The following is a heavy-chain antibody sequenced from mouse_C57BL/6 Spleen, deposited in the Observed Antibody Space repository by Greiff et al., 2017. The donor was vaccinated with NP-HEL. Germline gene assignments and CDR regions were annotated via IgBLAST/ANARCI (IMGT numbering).Heavy chain of an antibody. CDR2: IYPRDGST. CDR3: ARCYYYGSHYFDY. CDR1: GYTFTDHT. Sequence: VQLQQSDAELVKPGASVKISCKVSGYTFTDHTIHWMKQRPEQGLEWIGYIYPRDGSTKYNEKFKGKATLTADKSSSTAYMQLNSLPSEDSAVYFCARCYYYGSHYFDYWGQGTTLTVSS. D-gene: IGHD1-1*01. V-gene: IGHV1-78*01. J-gene: IGHJ2*01.